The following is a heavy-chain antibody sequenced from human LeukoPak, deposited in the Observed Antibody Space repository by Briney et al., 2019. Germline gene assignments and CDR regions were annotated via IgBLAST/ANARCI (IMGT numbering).Heavy chain of an antibody. Sequence: EASVKVSCKTSGYSFTDYYMLWVRQAPGQGLEWMGWINPNSGGTNYAQKFQGWVTMSRDTSISTAYMELSRLRSDDTAVYYCARAGTVEMTPLDYWGQGTLVTVSS. CDR2: INPNSGGT. CDR3: ARAGTVEMTPLDY. J-gene: IGHJ4*02. D-gene: IGHD5-24*01. CDR1: GYSFTDYY. V-gene: IGHV1-2*04.